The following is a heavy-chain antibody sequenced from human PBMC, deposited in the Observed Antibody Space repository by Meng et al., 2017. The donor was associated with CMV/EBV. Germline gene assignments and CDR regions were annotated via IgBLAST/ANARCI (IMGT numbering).Heavy chain of an antibody. CDR1: GSISSSNW. J-gene: IGHJ4*02. V-gene: IGHV4-4*02. CDR3: ARDTLDRSIAAEPPLGW. D-gene: IGHD6-25*01. Sequence: GSISSSNWWSWVRQPPGKGLEWIGEIYHSGSTNYNPSLKSRVTISVDKSKNQFSLKLSSVTAADTAVYYCARDTLDRSIAAEPPLGWWGQGTLVTVSS. CDR2: IYHSGST.